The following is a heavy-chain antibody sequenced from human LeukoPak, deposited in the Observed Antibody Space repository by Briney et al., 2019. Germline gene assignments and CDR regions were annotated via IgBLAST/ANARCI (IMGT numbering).Heavy chain of an antibody. D-gene: IGHD4-11*01. V-gene: IGHV3-9*01. J-gene: IGHJ3*02. Sequence: GGSLRLSCAASGFTFSNYNMNWVRQAPGKGLEWVSGISWSGSAIGSAESVKGRFTISRDNAKNSLYLQMNSLTAEDTALYYCARAQYSSLGGLGALDIWGQGTRVTVSS. CDR3: ARAQYSSLGGLGALDI. CDR2: ISWSGSAI. CDR1: GFTFSNYN.